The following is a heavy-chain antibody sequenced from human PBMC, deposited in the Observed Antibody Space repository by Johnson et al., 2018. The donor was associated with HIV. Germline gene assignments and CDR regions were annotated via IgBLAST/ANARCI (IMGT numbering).Heavy chain of an antibody. CDR2: IYSGGST. CDR3: AKDFTDGAFDI. Sequence: VQLVESGGGLVQPGGSLRLSCAASGFTVSSNYMSWVRQAPGKGLEWVSVIYSGGSTYYADSVEGRFTISRDNSKNTLHLQMNSLRVEDTAVYYCAKDFTDGAFDIWGRGTMVTVSS. V-gene: IGHV3-66*02. J-gene: IGHJ3*02. D-gene: IGHD3-3*01. CDR1: GFTVSSNY.